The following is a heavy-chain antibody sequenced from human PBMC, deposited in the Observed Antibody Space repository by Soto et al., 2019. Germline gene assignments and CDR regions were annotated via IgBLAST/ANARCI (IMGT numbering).Heavy chain of an antibody. CDR3: ATVHNDYVCCWFDP. J-gene: IGHJ5*02. Sequence: VASVKVSCKVSGYTLTELSMHWVRQAPGKGLEWMGGFDPEDGETIYAQKFQGRVTMTEDTSTDTAYMELSSLRSEDTAVYYCATVHNDYVCCWFDPWGQGTLVTVSS. CDR1: GYTLTELS. V-gene: IGHV1-24*01. CDR2: FDPEDGET. D-gene: IGHD4-17*01.